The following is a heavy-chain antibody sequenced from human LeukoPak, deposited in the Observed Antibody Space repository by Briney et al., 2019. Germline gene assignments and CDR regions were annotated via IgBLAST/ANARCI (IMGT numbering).Heavy chain of an antibody. CDR1: GFTFRTYW. V-gene: IGHV3-74*01. CDR3: ARRRSSGWYVDY. CDR2: INEDGSIT. J-gene: IGHJ4*02. Sequence: GGSLRLSCAVSGFTFRTYWMHWVRQVPGEGLVWVSRINEDGSITNYADSVKGRLSISRDNAKNTLYLQMNSLRAEDTAVYYCARRRSSGWYVDYWGQGTLVTVSS. D-gene: IGHD6-19*01.